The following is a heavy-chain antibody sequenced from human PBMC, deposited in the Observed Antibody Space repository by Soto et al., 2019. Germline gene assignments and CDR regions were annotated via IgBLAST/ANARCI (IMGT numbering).Heavy chain of an antibody. D-gene: IGHD3-3*01. Sequence: PSETLSLTCAAYGVSFSGYYWRWIRQPPGKGLEWIGEINHSGSTNYNPSLKSRVTISVDTSKNQFSLKLSSVTAADTAVYYCARGEDTYYYFWSGYYLKSSYGMDVWGQGTTVTVSS. CDR1: GVSFSGYY. CDR3: ARGEDTYYYFWSGYYLKSSYGMDV. V-gene: IGHV4-34*01. J-gene: IGHJ6*02. CDR2: INHSGST.